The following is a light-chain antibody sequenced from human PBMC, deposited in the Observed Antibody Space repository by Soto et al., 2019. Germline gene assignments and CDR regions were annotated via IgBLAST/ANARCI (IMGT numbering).Light chain of an antibody. CDR3: QQRSNWPPWT. CDR1: QSVSSY. J-gene: IGKJ1*01. Sequence: EIVLTQSPATLSLSPGERATLSCRASQSVSSYLAWYPQKPGQAPRLLLYDASNRATGIPARFSGSGSGTDFTLTISSLDPEDFAVYYCQQRSNWPPWTFGQGTKVDIK. V-gene: IGKV3-11*01. CDR2: DAS.